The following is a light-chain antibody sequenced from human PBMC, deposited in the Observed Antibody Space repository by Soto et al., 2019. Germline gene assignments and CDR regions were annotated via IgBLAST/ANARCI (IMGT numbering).Light chain of an antibody. Sequence: DIQMTQSPSTLSASVGDRVSITCRASQSLYTRLAWYQQKPGKAPELLIYDVSSLESGVPSRFSVSESGTEFTLTITSLHPEDFATYFCQQYSSYPWTFGQGTKVEVK. V-gene: IGKV1-5*01. CDR1: QSLYTR. J-gene: IGKJ1*01. CDR3: QQYSSYPWT. CDR2: DVS.